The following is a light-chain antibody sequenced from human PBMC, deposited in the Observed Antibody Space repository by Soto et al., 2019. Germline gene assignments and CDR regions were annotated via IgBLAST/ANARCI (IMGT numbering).Light chain of an antibody. CDR3: GSYAGSYSLV. CDR1: SSGVGGYNY. J-gene: IGLJ2*01. CDR2: DVN. V-gene: IGLV2-11*01. Sequence: QSALTQPRSVSGSPGPSVTLSCTATSSGVGGYNYVSWCQQHPGKAPKHMIYDVNKRPSGVPERFSGSKSGNTASLTISGGKAEVEADYCCGSYAGSYSLVFGGGTQLTVL.